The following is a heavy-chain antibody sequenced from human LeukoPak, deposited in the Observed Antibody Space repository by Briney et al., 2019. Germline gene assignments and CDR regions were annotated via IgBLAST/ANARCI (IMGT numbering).Heavy chain of an antibody. CDR1: GFTFSTYA. D-gene: IGHD3-22*01. CDR2: ISGSGGST. CDR3: ARGIHYYDSSGSAAFDY. Sequence: PGGSLRLSCAASGFTFSTYAMSWVRQAPGKGLEWVSCISGSGGSTYYADSVKGRFTISRDNSKNTLYLQMNSLRAEDTAVYYCARGIHYYDSSGSAAFDYWGQGTLVTVSS. J-gene: IGHJ4*02. V-gene: IGHV3-23*01.